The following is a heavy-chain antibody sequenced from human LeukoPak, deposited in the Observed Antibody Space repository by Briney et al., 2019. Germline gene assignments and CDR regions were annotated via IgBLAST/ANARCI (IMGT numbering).Heavy chain of an antibody. Sequence: SETLSLTCAVYGGSFSGYYWSWIRQPPGKGLEWIGEINHSGSTNYNPSLKSRVTISVDTSKNQFSLKLSSVTAADTAVYYCARVGLMSWYGQGYYYYMDVWGKGTTVTISS. CDR1: GGSFSGYY. D-gene: IGHD6-13*01. CDR3: ARVGLMSWYGQGYYYYMDV. J-gene: IGHJ6*03. CDR2: INHSGST. V-gene: IGHV4-34*01.